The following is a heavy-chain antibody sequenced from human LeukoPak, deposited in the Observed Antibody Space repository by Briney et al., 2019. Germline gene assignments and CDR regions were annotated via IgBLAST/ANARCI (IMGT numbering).Heavy chain of an antibody. D-gene: IGHD4-17*01. V-gene: IGHV3-48*02. CDR3: ARAGGSTVSHSDY. Sequence: GGSLRLSCSASGLTFSSYSMNWVRQAPGKGLEWVSHITASGTAMFYADSVKGRFTISRDNAKNSLYLQMNSLRDEDTAVYYCARAGGSTVSHSDYWGQGTLVTVSS. CDR2: ITASGTAM. CDR1: GLTFSSYS. J-gene: IGHJ4*02.